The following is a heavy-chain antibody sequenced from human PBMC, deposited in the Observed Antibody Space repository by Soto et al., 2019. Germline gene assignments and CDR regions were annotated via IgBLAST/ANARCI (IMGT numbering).Heavy chain of an antibody. CDR2: ISGSGAST. Sequence: EVQLLESGGGLVQPGGSLRLSCAASGFTFSSYAMIWVRQAPGKGLEWVSAISGSGASTYYADYVKGRFTVSRDNSKNTLYLQMNSLRAEDTAVYYCAKSTETALNAFDVWGQGTTVTVSS. J-gene: IGHJ3*01. V-gene: IGHV3-23*01. CDR3: AKSTETALNAFDV. CDR1: GFTFSSYA. D-gene: IGHD4-4*01.